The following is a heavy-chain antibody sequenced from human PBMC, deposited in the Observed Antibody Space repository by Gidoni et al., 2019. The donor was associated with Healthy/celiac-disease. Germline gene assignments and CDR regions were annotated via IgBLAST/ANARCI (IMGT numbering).Heavy chain of an antibody. CDR3: AKDFVDTAMVDTPAFDI. D-gene: IGHD5-18*01. V-gene: IGHV3-9*01. CDR2: ISWNSGSI. J-gene: IGHJ3*02. Sequence: EVQLVESGGGLVQPGRSLRLSCAASGFTFDDYAMHWVRQAPGKGLEWVSGISWNSGSIGYAESVKGRFTISRDNAKNSLYLQMNSLRAEDTALYYCAKDFVDTAMVDTPAFDIWGQGTMVTVSS. CDR1: GFTFDDYA.